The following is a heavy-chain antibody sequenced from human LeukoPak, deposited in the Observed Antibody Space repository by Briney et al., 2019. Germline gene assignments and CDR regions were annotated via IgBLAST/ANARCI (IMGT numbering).Heavy chain of an antibody. CDR3: ARAYVSSSWYPALTLGYYGMDV. J-gene: IGHJ6*02. CDR2: INTNTGNP. V-gene: IGHV7-4-1*02. CDR1: GYTFTSYA. D-gene: IGHD6-13*01. Sequence: ASVKVSCKASGYTFTSYAMNWVRQAPGQGLEWMGWINTNTGNPTYAQGFTGRFVFSLDTSVSTAYLQISSLKAEDTAVYYCARAYVSSSWYPALTLGYYGMDVWGQGTTVTVSS.